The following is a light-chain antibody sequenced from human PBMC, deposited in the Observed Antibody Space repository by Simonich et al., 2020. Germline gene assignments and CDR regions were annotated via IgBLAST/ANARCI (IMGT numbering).Light chain of an antibody. Sequence: QSALTQPRSVSGSPGQSVTISCTGTRSDVGGYNYVSWYQQHPGKAPKLMIYDVSKRPSGVPDRFSGSKSGNTASLTISGLQAEDEAEYYCLLYYGGAWVFGGGTKLTVL. CDR2: DVS. CDR1: RSDVGGYNY. CDR3: LLYYGGAWV. J-gene: IGLJ3*02. V-gene: IGLV2-11*01.